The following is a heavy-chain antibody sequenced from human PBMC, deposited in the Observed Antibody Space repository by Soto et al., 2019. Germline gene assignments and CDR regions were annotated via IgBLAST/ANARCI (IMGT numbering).Heavy chain of an antibody. Sequence: SETLSLTCTVSGASISSSSYYWGWIRQPPGKGLAWIGYIYYSGSTNYNPSLKSRVTISVDTSKNQFSLKLSSVTAADTAVYYCARRYGDAFDFWGQGTLVTVSS. CDR1: GASISSSSYY. D-gene: IGHD4-17*01. CDR3: ARRYGDAFDF. J-gene: IGHJ4*02. CDR2: IYYSGST. V-gene: IGHV4-61*05.